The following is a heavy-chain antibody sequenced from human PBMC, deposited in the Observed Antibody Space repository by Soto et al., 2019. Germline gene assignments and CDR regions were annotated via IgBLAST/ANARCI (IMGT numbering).Heavy chain of an antibody. J-gene: IGHJ3*02. CDR3: ARRPYCGGDCHPHAFDI. D-gene: IGHD2-21*02. V-gene: IGHV1-69*01. Sequence: QVQLVQSGAEVKKPGSSVKVSCKASGGTFSSYAISWVRQAPGQGLEWMGGIIPIFGTANYAQKFQGRVTITADESTSTAYMELSSLRSEDTAVYYCARRPYCGGDCHPHAFDIWGQGTMVTVSS. CDR1: GGTFSSYA. CDR2: IIPIFGTA.